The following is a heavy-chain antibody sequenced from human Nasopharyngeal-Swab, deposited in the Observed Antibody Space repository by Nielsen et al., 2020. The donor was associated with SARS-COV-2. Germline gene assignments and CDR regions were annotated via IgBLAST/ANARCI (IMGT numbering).Heavy chain of an antibody. CDR2: INHSGST. V-gene: IGHV4-34*01. Sequence: WIRQPPGKGLEWIGEINHSGSTNYNPPLKSRVTISVDTSKNQFSLKLSSVAAADTAVYYCARDYYYDSSVFDYWGQGTLVTVSS. D-gene: IGHD3-22*01. J-gene: IGHJ4*02. CDR3: ARDYYYDSSVFDY.